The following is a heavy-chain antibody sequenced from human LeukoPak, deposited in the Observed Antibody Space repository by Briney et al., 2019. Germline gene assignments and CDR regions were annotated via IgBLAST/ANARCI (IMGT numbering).Heavy chain of an antibody. D-gene: IGHD2/OR15-2a*01. CDR2: IIPIFGTA. V-gene: IGHV1-69*05. CDR3: ARAFPGQNWFDP. CDR1: GGTFSSYA. Sequence: ASVKVSCKASGGTFSSYAISWVRQAPGQGLEWMGGIIPIFGTANYAQKFQGRVTITTDESTSTAYMELSSLRSEDTAVYYCARAFPGQNWFDPWGQGTLVTVSS. J-gene: IGHJ5*02.